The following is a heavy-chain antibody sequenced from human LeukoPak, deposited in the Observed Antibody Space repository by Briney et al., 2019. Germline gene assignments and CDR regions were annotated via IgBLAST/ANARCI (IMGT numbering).Heavy chain of an antibody. J-gene: IGHJ3*02. D-gene: IGHD1-26*01. CDR3: ARDRGGSYYMVGAFDI. CDR1: GYTFSRFG. CDR2: INPNSGGT. Sequence: GASVKVSCKASGYTFSRFGISWVRQAPGQGLEWMGWINPNSGGTNYAQKFQGRVTMTRDTSISTAYMELSRLRSDDTAVYYCARDRGGSYYMVGAFDIWGQGTMVTVSS. V-gene: IGHV1-2*02.